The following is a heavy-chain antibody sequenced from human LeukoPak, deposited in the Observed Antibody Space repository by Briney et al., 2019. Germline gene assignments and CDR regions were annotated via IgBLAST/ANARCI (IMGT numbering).Heavy chain of an antibody. J-gene: IGHJ2*01. CDR1: GYTFTSYY. D-gene: IGHD3-10*01. CDR3: AKDAKPSFVRGQVPNWHFDL. Sequence: ASVKVSCKASGYTFTSYYMHWVRQAPGQGLEWMGIINPSGGSTSYAQKFQGRVTMTRDMSTSTVYMELSSLRSEDTAVYYCAKDAKPSFVRGQVPNWHFDLWGRGTLVIVSS. CDR2: INPSGGST. V-gene: IGHV1-46*01.